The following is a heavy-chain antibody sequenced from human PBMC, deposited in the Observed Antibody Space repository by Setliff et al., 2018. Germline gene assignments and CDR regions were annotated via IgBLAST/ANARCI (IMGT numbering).Heavy chain of an antibody. D-gene: IGHD3-10*01. Sequence: GASVKVSCKASGGTFSSYAISWVRQAPGQGLEWMGGIIPIFGTANYAQKFQVRVTITADDSTSTAYMELSSLRSEDTAVYYCARGGVGDDAFDIWGQGTMVTVSS. J-gene: IGHJ3*02. CDR1: GGTFSSYA. CDR2: IIPIFGTA. V-gene: IGHV1-69*13. CDR3: ARGGVGDDAFDI.